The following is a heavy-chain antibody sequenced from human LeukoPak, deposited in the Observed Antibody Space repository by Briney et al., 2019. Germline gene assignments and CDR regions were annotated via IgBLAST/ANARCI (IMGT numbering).Heavy chain of an antibody. CDR1: GYTFTGYY. Sequence: ASVKVSCKASGYTFTGYYMHWVRQAPGQGLEWMGWINPNSGGTNYAQKFQGRVTMTRGTSISTAYMELSRLRSDDTAVYYCARAGYGSGSYHLYYGMDVWGQGTTVTVSS. D-gene: IGHD3-10*01. V-gene: IGHV1-2*02. J-gene: IGHJ6*02. CDR3: ARAGYGSGSYHLYYGMDV. CDR2: INPNSGGT.